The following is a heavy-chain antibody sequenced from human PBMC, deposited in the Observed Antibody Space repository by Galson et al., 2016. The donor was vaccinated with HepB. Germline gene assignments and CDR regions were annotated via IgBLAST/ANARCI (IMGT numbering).Heavy chain of an antibody. D-gene: IGHD1-1*01. CDR2: IYPGDSDT. CDR1: GYSFSTYW. J-gene: IGHJ4*02. Sequence: QSGAEVKKPGESLKISCKGSGYSFSTYWIVWVRQMPGKGLEWMGIIYPGDSDTRYNPSFQGKVTISADKSISTAYLQWSSLRASDTATYYCARQVGTTRGLDHYFDYWGQGTLVTVSS. CDR3: ARQVGTTRGLDHYFDY. V-gene: IGHV5-51*01.